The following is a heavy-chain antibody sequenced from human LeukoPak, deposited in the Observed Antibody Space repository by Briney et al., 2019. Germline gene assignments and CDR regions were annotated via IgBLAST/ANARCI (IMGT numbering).Heavy chain of an antibody. V-gene: IGHV1-24*01. J-gene: IGHJ4*02. D-gene: IGHD3-22*01. CDR2: FDPEDGET. CDR3: ATESGSGCYYRSFDY. CDR1: GYTLTELS. Sequence: ASVKVSCKVSGYTLTELSMHWVRQAPGKGLEWMGGFDPEDGETIYAQKFQGRVTMTEDTSTDTAYMELSSLRSEDTAVYYCATESGSGCYYRSFDYWGQGTLVTVSS.